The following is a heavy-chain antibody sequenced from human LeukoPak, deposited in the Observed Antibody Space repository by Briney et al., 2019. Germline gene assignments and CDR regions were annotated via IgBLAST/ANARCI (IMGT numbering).Heavy chain of an antibody. CDR1: GYTFTGYY. J-gene: IGHJ4*02. CDR2: INSNSGGT. CDR3: ARDKYYYDSSGYYPDY. Sequence: GASVKVSCRASGYTFTGYYMHWVRQAPGQGLEWMGWINSNSGGTNYAQKFQGRVTMTRDTSISTAYMELSRLRSDDTAVYYCARDKYYYDSSGYYPDYWGQGTLVTVSS. D-gene: IGHD3-22*01. V-gene: IGHV1-2*02.